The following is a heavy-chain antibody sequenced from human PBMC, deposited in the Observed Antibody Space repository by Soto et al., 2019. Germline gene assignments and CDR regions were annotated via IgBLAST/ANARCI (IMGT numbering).Heavy chain of an antibody. Sequence: EVHLLESGGGLVQPGGSLRLSCAASGFTFNNYAMTWVRRAPGKGLECVSAISGGGDSTYYADSVKGQFAISRDNSENTRSLQMSSLRVEDSAIYYGAIQFPVGGGDGGGGGYFQHWGQGNLVTFSS. J-gene: IGHJ1*01. D-gene: IGHD1-26*01. CDR2: ISGGGDST. V-gene: IGHV3-23*01. CDR3: AIQFPVGGGDGGGGGYFQH. CDR1: GFTFNNYA.